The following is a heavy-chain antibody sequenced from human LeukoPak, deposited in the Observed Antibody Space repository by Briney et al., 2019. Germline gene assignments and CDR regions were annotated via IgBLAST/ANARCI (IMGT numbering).Heavy chain of an antibody. Sequence: GGSLRLSCAAPRFTFSSYTMSWGRPTPGERLGWGSAISGSGGSKYYADSVKGRFATSRDNSKNMLYLQMNSLRAEDTAVYYCANAPGGCGELWFAYWGQGTLVTVAS. CDR1: RFTFSSYT. J-gene: IGHJ4*02. D-gene: IGHD3-10*01. CDR3: ANAPGGCGELWFAY. V-gene: IGHV3-23*01. CDR2: ISGSGGSK.